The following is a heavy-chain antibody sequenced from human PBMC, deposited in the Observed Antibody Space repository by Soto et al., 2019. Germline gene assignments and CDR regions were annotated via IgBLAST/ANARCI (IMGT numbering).Heavy chain of an antibody. Sequence: EVQLLESGGGLVQPGGSLRLSCAASGFTFSSYAMSWVRQAPGKGLEWVSAISGSGGSTYYADSVKGRFTISRDNSKNTLYLQMSSLRAEDTAVYYCAKGPHYDYIWGSYRYQWFDPWGQGTLVTVSS. D-gene: IGHD3-16*02. CDR1: GFTFSSYA. CDR3: AKGPHYDYIWGSYRYQWFDP. CDR2: ISGSGGST. V-gene: IGHV3-23*01. J-gene: IGHJ5*02.